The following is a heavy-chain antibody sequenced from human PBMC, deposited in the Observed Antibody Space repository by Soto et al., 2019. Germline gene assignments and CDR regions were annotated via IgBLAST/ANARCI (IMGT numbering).Heavy chain of an antibody. V-gene: IGHV1-18*04. J-gene: IGHJ6*02. D-gene: IGHD6-13*01. CDR3: ARDGSSWYYYYYGMDV. Sequence: ASVKVSCKASGYTFTSYGISCVRQAPGQGLEWMGWISAYNGNTNYAQKLQGRVTMTTDTSTSTAYMELRSLRSDDTAVYYCARDGSSWYYYYYGMDVWGQGTTVTVSS. CDR2: ISAYNGNT. CDR1: GYTFTSYG.